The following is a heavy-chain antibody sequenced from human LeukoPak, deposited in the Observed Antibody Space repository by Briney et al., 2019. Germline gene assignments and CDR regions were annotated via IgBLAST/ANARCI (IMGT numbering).Heavy chain of an antibody. V-gene: IGHV3-30-3*01. D-gene: IGHD5-18*01. J-gene: IGHJ4*02. CDR2: ISYDGSNK. Sequence: GGSLRLSCAASGFTFSSYAMHWVRQAPGKGLEWVAVISYDGSNKYYADSVKGRFTISRDNSKNTLYLQMNSLRAEDTAVYYCARVRGYSYGHFFDYWGQGTLVTVSS. CDR3: ARVRGYSYGHFFDY. CDR1: GFTFSSYA.